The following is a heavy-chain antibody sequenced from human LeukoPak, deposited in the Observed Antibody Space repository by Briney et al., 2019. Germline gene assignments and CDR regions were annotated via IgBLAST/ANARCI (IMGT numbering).Heavy chain of an antibody. CDR3: ARADGYIVDDAFDI. D-gene: IGHD5-24*01. CDR2: ISAYNGNT. J-gene: IGHJ3*02. Sequence: ASVKVSCKASGYTFTMYGISWVRQAPGQGLAWVGCISAYNGNTNYAQKLQGRVTMPTDTSTSTAYMELRSLRSDDTAVYYCARADGYIVDDAFDIWGQGTMVTVSS. CDR1: GYTFTMYG. V-gene: IGHV1-18*01.